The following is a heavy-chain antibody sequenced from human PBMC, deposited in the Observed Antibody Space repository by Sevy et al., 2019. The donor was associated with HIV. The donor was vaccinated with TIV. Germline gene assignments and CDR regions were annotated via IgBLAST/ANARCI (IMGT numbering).Heavy chain of an antibody. V-gene: IGHV3-64D*06. CDR3: VKAPDYNFWRGDYGMDV. Sequence: QLGGSLRLSCSGSGFSFSNSAMNWVRQTPGKGLKYVSAISSDGVSTYYTDSVRGRFTNSRDNSKNTLYLQMSSLRVEDTAVYYCVKAPDYNFWRGDYGMDVWGQGTTVTVSS. J-gene: IGHJ6*02. D-gene: IGHD3-3*01. CDR1: GFSFSNSA. CDR2: ISSDGVST.